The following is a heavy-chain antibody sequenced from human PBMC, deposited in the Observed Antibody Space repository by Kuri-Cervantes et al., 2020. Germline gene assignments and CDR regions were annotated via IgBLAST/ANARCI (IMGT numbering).Heavy chain of an antibody. D-gene: IGHD7-27*01. J-gene: IGHJ4*02. CDR1: GFPFNTYD. CDR2: INWNGGST. CDR3: ARGQHLGMSTVDY. Sequence: GESLKISCVASGFPFNTYDMSWARQVPGKGLEWVSGINWNGGSTGYVDSVKGRFTISRDNAKKSLYLQMNSLTAEDTALYYCARGQHLGMSTVDYWGQGTLVTVSS. V-gene: IGHV3-20*04.